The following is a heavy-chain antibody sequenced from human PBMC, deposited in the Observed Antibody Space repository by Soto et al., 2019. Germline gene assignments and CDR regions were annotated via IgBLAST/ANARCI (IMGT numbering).Heavy chain of an antibody. V-gene: IGHV3-11*06. CDR1: GFTFSDYY. CDR2: ISSSSSYT. D-gene: IGHD4-17*01. Sequence: QVQLVESGGCLVKPGGSLRLSCAASGFTFSDYYMTWVRQAPGKGLEWVSYISSSSSYTNYADSVKGRFTISRDNAKNSLYLQMNSLRAEDTAVYYCSRGYGDYVGFDYWGQGTLVTVSS. CDR3: SRGYGDYVGFDY. J-gene: IGHJ4*02.